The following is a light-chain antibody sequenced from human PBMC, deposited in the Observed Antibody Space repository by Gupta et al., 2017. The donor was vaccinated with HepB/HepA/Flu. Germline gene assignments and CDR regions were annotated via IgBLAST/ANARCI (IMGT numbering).Light chain of an antibody. Sequence: SYELTQPPSVSVSPGQTARITCSGDALPKHYAYWYQQKPGQAPVLVIYKDSARPSGIPERFSGSSSGTTVTLTISGVQAEDEADYYCQSADSSGTYRDVVFGGGTKLTVL. CDR3: QSADSSGTYRDVV. V-gene: IGLV3-25*03. J-gene: IGLJ2*01. CDR2: KDS. CDR1: ALPKHY.